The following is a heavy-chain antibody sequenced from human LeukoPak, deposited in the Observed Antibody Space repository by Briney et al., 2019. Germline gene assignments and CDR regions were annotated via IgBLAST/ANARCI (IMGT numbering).Heavy chain of an antibody. Sequence: ASVKVSCKTSGYTFTGYYMHWVRQAPGQGLEWMGWINPNSGGTNYAQKFQGRVTMTRDTSISTAYMELSSLRSEDTAVYYCARGRFVSGLSAQVYWGQGTLVTVSS. CDR2: INPNSGGT. CDR1: GYTFTGYY. D-gene: IGHD3-10*01. V-gene: IGHV1-2*02. J-gene: IGHJ4*02. CDR3: ARGRFVSGLSAQVY.